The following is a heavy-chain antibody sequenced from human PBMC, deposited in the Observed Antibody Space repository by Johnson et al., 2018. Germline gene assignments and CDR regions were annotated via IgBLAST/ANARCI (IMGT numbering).Heavy chain of an antibody. D-gene: IGHD2-15*01. CDR3: AREEGKDIVVVVAASHYYYYMDV. CDR2: IKQDGSEK. CDR1: GFTFSSYW. J-gene: IGHJ6*03. Sequence: VQLVESGGGLVQPGGSLRLSCAASGFTFSSYWMSWVRQAPGKGLEWVANIKQDGSEKYYVDSGKGRFTISRDNAKNSLYLQLNSLRAEDTAVYYCAREEGKDIVVVVAASHYYYYMDVWGNGTTVTVSS. V-gene: IGHV3-7*01.